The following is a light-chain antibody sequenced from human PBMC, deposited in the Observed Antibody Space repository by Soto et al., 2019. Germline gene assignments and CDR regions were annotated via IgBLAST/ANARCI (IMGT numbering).Light chain of an antibody. J-gene: IGLJ1*01. CDR2: DVS. Sequence: QSALTQPASVSGSPGQSITISCTGTSSDVGGYNYVSWYQQHPGKAPKLMIYDVSNRPSGVSNRFSGYKSGNTASLTISGLQAEDEADYYCSSYTSSSTLYVFVTGTKLTVL. CDR3: SSYTSSSTLYV. V-gene: IGLV2-14*01. CDR1: SSDVGGYNY.